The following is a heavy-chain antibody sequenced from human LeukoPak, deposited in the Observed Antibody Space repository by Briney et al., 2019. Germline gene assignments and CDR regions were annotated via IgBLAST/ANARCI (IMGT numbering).Heavy chain of an antibody. CDR1: GYSFTSNW. V-gene: IGHV5-51*01. CDR2: LYLGDSDS. J-gene: IGHJ4*02. CDR3: ARRSPHWSSTSCYDDY. D-gene: IGHD2-2*01. Sequence: GESLKMSCKGSGYSFTSNWIGWVRQMPGKGLEWMATLYLGDSDSSYRPSFQGQVTISADKSISTAYLQSSSLKASDTAMYYWARRSPHWSSTSCYDDYWGQGTLVTVSS.